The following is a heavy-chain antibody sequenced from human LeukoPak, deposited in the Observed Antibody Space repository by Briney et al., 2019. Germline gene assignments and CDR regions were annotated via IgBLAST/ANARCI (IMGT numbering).Heavy chain of an antibody. V-gene: IGHV4-39*01. CDR3: ARLYPSEKYYYDSSGSQSLFDP. J-gene: IGHJ5*02. D-gene: IGHD3-22*01. CDR1: GGSISSSSYS. Sequence: SETLSLTCTVSGGSISSSSYSWGWIRQPPGKGLEWIGSIYYSGSTYYNPSLKSRVTISVDTSKNQFSPKLSSVTAADTAVYYCARLYPSEKYYYDSSGSQSLFDPWGQGTLVTVSS. CDR2: IYYSGST.